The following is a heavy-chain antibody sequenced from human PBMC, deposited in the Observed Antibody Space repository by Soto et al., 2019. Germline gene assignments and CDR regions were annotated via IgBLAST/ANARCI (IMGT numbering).Heavy chain of an antibody. CDR2: ISAHNGNT. CDR1: GYGFTTYG. CDR3: ARGRYGDY. V-gene: IGHV1-18*01. J-gene: IGHJ4*02. Sequence: QVHLVQSGAEVKKPGASVKVSCKGSGYGFTTYGITWVRQAPGQGLEWMAWISAHNGNTNYAQKLQGRVTVTRDTSTSTAYMELRSPRSDDTAVYYCARGRYGDYWGKGALVTVSS. D-gene: IGHD1-1*01.